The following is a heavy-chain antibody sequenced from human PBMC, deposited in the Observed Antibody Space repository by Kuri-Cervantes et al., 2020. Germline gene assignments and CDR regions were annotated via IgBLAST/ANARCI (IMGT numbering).Heavy chain of an antibody. CDR2: INPNSGGT. CDR3: ARASTPTFNDYGDPRYYYYYGMDV. J-gene: IGHJ6*02. CDR1: GYTFTGYY. V-gene: IGHV1-2*02. D-gene: IGHD4-17*01. Sequence: GGSLRLSCKASGYTFTGYYMHWVRQAPGQGLEWMGWINPNSGGTNYAQKFQGRVTMTRDTSISTAYMELSRLRSEDTAVYYCARASTPTFNDYGDPRYYYYYGMDVWGQGTTVTVSS.